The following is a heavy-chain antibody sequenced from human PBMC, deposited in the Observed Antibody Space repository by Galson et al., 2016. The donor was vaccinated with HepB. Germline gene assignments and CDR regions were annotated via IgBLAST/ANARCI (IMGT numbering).Heavy chain of an antibody. CDR2: IIPIFGKA. V-gene: IGHV1-69*13. CDR3: ARVVRRLSYGHPFEYWGEGTMTSHGSIRAASLTQSTLTAEDTRVCDGSRVVRQLSFGHPCEY. CDR1: RGTFSSYA. J-gene: IGHJ4*02. Sequence: SGKVSCKASRGTFSSYAMNWVRQAPGQGLEWMGGIIPIFGKANYAQKFQGRVTITADGSTNTAYMELSSLTSEDTAVYYCARVVRRLSYGHPFEYWGEGTMTSHGSIRAASLTQSTLTAEDTRVCDGSRVVRQLSFGHPCEYWGQETLVAVSS. D-gene: IGHD2-8*02.